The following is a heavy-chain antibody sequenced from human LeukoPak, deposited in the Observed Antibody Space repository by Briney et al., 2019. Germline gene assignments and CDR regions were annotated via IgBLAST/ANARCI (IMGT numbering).Heavy chain of an antibody. CDR1: GVSISSGGYY. CDR3: ARRITVAGIFDY. D-gene: IGHD6-19*01. J-gene: IGHJ4*02. Sequence: SETLSLTCTVSGVSISSGGYYWSWIRQYPGKGLEWIGYIYDSGSTYYNPSLKSRVTISVDTSKNQFSLKLSSVTAADTAVYYCARRITVAGIFDYWGQGTLVTVSS. CDR2: IYDSGST. V-gene: IGHV4-31*03.